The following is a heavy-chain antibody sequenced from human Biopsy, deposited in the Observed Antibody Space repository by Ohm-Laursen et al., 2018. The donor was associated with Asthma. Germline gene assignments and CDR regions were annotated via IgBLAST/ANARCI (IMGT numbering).Heavy chain of an antibody. Sequence: ASVKVSCKASGYTFTSYYMHWVRQAPGHGLEWMGWINPNSGGTNYAQKFQGWVTMTRDTSISTAYMELSRLRSDDTAVYYCARAPEYTAYYSYWGQGTLVTVSS. J-gene: IGHJ4*02. D-gene: IGHD3-9*01. CDR1: GYTFTSYY. CDR3: ARAPEYTAYYSY. V-gene: IGHV1-2*04. CDR2: INPNSGGT.